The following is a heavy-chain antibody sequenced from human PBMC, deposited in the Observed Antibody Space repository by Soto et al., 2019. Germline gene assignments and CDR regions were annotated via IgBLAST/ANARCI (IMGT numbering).Heavy chain of an antibody. V-gene: IGHV4-30-2*01. CDR2: IYHSGST. Sequence: QLQLQESGLGLVKPSQTLSLTCAVSGGSISSGGYSWSWIRQPPGKGLEWIGYIYHSGSTYYNPSLKSRVTISVDRSKNQFSLKLSSVTAADTAVYYCARGMTTVTTIDYWGQGTLVTVSS. CDR3: ARGMTTVTTIDY. CDR1: GGSISSGGYS. D-gene: IGHD4-4*01. J-gene: IGHJ4*02.